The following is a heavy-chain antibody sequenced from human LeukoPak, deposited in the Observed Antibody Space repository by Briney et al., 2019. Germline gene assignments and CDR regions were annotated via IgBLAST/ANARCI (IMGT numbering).Heavy chain of an antibody. Sequence: GGSLRLSCAASGFTFEDYTMHWVRQAPGKTLEWVSLVSWDGTTYYTDSVKGRFTTSRDNSKNSLYLQMDTPRSEDTAFYYCVKDLSYESSGYVFDSWGQGTLVTVSS. D-gene: IGHD3-22*01. J-gene: IGHJ4*02. V-gene: IGHV3-43*01. CDR3: VKDLSYESSGYVFDS. CDR1: GFTFEDYT. CDR2: VSWDGTT.